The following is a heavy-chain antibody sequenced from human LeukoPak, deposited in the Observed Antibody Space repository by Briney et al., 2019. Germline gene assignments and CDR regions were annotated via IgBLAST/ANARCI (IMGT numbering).Heavy chain of an antibody. CDR1: GGSISSYY. D-gene: IGHD4-17*01. Sequence: SETLSLTCIVSGGSISSYYWNWIRRSPGKGLEWIGYIYYSGSSNDNPSLKSRVTISVDTSKNQFSLKLNSVTAADTAVYYCAGAGTLTYFWYFDLWGRGTLVTVSS. CDR3: AGAGTLTYFWYFDL. CDR2: IYYSGSS. J-gene: IGHJ2*01. V-gene: IGHV4-59*01.